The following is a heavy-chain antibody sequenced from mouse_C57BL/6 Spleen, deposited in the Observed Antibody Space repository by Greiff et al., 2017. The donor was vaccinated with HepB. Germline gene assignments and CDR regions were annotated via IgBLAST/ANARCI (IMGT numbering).Heavy chain of an antibody. J-gene: IGHJ3*01. V-gene: IGHV5-4*01. CDR2: ISDGGSYT. Sequence: EVHLVESGGGLVKPGGSLKLSCAASGFTFSSYAMSWVRQTPEKRLEWVATISDGGSYTYYPDNVKGRFTISRDNAKNNLYLQMSHLKSEDTAMYYCARDYGNYDWFAYWGQGTLVTVSA. D-gene: IGHD2-1*01. CDR1: GFTFSSYA. CDR3: ARDYGNYDWFAY.